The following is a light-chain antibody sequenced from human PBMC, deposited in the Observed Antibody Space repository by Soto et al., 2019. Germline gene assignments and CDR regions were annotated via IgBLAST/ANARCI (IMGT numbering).Light chain of an antibody. Sequence: DIQMAQSPSSLSASVGDRVTITCRASRGIYSHLAWYQQKPGNAPKLLIYGASTLQSGVPSRFSASGSGTDFFLTISGVQSEDVETYFCQNYDKAPWTFGQGNRL. J-gene: IGKJ1*01. CDR2: GAS. CDR1: RGIYSH. V-gene: IGKV1-27*01. CDR3: QNYDKAPWT.